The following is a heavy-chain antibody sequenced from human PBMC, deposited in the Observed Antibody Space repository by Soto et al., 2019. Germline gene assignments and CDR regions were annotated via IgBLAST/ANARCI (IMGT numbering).Heavy chain of an antibody. CDR1: GFSFRSYG. CDR2: IWYDGSNK. D-gene: IGHD2-8*01. J-gene: IGHJ4*02. V-gene: IGHV3-33*01. Sequence: QVQLVESGGGVVQPGRSLRLSCAASGFSFRSYGMHWVRQAPGKGLEWVAIIWYDGSNKYYADSVRGRFTISRDNSKNTLSMKMNSLRAEDTAVYYCARDGYCTNGACYNGEDYWGQGTLVTVSS. CDR3: ARDGYCTNGACYNGEDY.